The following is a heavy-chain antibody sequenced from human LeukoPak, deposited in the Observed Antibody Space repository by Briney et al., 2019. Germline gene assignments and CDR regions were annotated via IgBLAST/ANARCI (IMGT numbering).Heavy chain of an antibody. J-gene: IGHJ4*02. CDR2: INHSGST. D-gene: IGHD3-22*01. CDR1: GGSFSGYY. V-gene: IGHV4-34*01. CDR3: ARASYDSSGYYRGYYFDY. Sequence: SETLSLTCAVYGGSFSGYYWSWIRQPPGKGLEWIGEINHSGSTNYNPSLKSRVTISVDTSKNQFSLKLSSVTAADTAVYYCARASYDSSGYYRGYYFDYWGQGTLVTVSP.